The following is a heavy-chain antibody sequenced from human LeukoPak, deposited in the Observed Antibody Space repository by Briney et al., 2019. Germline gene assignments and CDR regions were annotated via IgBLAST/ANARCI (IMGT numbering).Heavy chain of an antibody. CDR3: ARVRNSGYDSGIDY. J-gene: IGHJ4*02. D-gene: IGHD5-12*01. CDR1: GGSISSYY. CDR2: IYYSGST. V-gene: IGHV4-59*01. Sequence: SETLFLTCTVSGGSISSYYWSWIRQPPGKGLEWIGYIYYSGSTNYNPSLKSRVTISVDTSKNQFSLKLSSVTAADTAVYYCARVRNSGYDSGIDYWGQGTLVTVSS.